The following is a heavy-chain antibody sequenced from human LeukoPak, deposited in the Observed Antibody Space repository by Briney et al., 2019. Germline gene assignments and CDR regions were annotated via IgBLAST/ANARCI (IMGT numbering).Heavy chain of an antibody. Sequence: GGSLRLSCAASGFTFSSYAMSWVRQAPGRGLAWASAISGSGGSTYYADSAKCRFTISRDNSKNTMYLQMNSLRAEDTTVYYCAKDFAYYDSSGYPGDYNWFDPWGQGTLVTVSS. CDR2: ISGSGGST. V-gene: IGHV3-23*01. D-gene: IGHD3-22*01. CDR1: GFTFSSYA. CDR3: AKDFAYYDSSGYPGDYNWFDP. J-gene: IGHJ5*02.